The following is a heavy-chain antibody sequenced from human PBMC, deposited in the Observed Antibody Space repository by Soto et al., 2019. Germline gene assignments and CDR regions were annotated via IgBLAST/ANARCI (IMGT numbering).Heavy chain of an antibody. V-gene: IGHV1-18*01. D-gene: IGHD3-22*01. CDR3: ARVPYHSDGYYSGSFGY. CDR2: ISVYTGDT. J-gene: IGHJ4*02. Sequence: ASVKVSCKASGYTFPTYAVTWVRQAPGQGLEWMAWISVYTGDTKYAQSLQGRVTETTDASTSTAYMEMTSLTSDDTAVYYCARVPYHSDGYYSGSFGYWGKGTMVTVCS. CDR1: GYTFPTYA.